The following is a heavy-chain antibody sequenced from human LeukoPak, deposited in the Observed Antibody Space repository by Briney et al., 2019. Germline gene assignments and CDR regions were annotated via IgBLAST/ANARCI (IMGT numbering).Heavy chain of an antibody. V-gene: IGHV1-46*01. CDR3: ARDEIKYDFWSGYSGGFDY. J-gene: IGHJ4*02. Sequence: ASVKVSCKASGYTFTSYYMHWVRQAPGQGLEWMGIINPSGGSTSYAQKFQGRVTMTRDTPTSTVYMELSSLRSEDTAVYYCARDEIKYDFWSGYSGGFDYWGQGTLVTVSS. CDR1: GYTFTSYY. D-gene: IGHD3-3*01. CDR2: INPSGGST.